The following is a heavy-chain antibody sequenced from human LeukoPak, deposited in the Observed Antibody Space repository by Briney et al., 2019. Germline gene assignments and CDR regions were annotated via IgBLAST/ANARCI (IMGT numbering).Heavy chain of an antibody. D-gene: IGHD2-15*01. V-gene: IGHV1-69*02. CDR2: IIPILGIA. J-gene: IGHJ6*03. Sequence: SVKVSCKASGGTFSSYTISWVRQAPGQGLEWMGRIIPILGIANYAQKYQGRVTITADKSTSTAYMELSSLRSEDTAVYYGARAPPTQGGYLDVWGKGTTVTVSS. CDR3: ARAPPTQGGYLDV. CDR1: GGTFSSYT.